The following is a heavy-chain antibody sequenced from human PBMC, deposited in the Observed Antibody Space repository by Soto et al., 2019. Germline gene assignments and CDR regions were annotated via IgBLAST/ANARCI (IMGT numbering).Heavy chain of an antibody. CDR2: IIPIFGTA. J-gene: IGHJ6*02. D-gene: IGHD6-6*01. CDR1: GGTFSSYA. CDR3: AREYSSSSHYYYYGMDV. V-gene: IGHV1-69*06. Sequence: QVQLVQSGAEVKKPGSSVKVSCKASGGTFSSYAISWVRQAPGQGLEWMGGIIPIFGTANYAQKFQGRVTITADKSTSTAYMELSSLRSEDTAVYYCAREYSSSSHYYYYGMDVWGQGTTVTVSS.